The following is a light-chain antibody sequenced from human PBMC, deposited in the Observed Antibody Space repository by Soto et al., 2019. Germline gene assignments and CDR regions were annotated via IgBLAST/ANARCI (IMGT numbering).Light chain of an antibody. Sequence: DIQMTQSPSSLSASVGDRVTITCQASQDINKNLIWYQQKPGKAPKLLIYDASDLETGVPSRFSGSDSGTGFTFTISSLQPEDFATYYCQQYESLPLTFGQGTRLENK. CDR1: QDINKN. V-gene: IGKV1-33*01. CDR3: QQYESLPLT. J-gene: IGKJ5*01. CDR2: DAS.